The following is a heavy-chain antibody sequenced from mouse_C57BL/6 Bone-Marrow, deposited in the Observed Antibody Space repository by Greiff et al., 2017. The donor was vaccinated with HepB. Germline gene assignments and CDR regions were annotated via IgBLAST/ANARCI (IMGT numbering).Heavy chain of an antibody. D-gene: IGHD1-1*01. CDR2: IYPGDGDT. J-gene: IGHJ3*01. Sequence: VQLQQSGPELVKPGASVKISCKASGYAFSSSWMNWVKQRPGKGLEWIGRIYPGDGDTNYNGKFKGKATLTADKSSSTAYMQLSSLTSEDSAVYFCARSYYGSSPAWFAYWGQGTLVTVSA. CDR1: GYAFSSSW. V-gene: IGHV1-82*01. CDR3: ARSYYGSSPAWFAY.